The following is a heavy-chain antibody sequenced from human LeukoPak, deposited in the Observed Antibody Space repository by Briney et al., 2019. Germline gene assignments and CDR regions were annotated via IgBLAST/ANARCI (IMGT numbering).Heavy chain of an antibody. J-gene: IGHJ5*02. CDR1: GGSISSYY. D-gene: IGHD6-13*01. CDR2: IYYSGST. CDR3: ARTYSSSWYYWFDP. V-gene: IGHV4-39*07. Sequence: PSETLSLTCTVSGGSISSYYWGWIRQPPGKGLEWIGSIYYSGSTYYNPSLKSRVTISVDTSKNQFSLKLSSVTAADTAVYYCARTYSSSWYYWFDPWGQGTLVTVSS.